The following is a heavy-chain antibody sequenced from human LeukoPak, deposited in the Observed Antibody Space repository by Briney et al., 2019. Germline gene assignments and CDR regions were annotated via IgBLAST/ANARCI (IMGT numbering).Heavy chain of an antibody. CDR3: ARTGVYGSGSYYFDY. CDR1: GFTFSSYA. J-gene: IGHJ4*02. CDR2: ISSSSSYT. D-gene: IGHD3-10*01. V-gene: IGHV3-11*03. Sequence: PGGSLRLSRAASGFTFSSYAMSWVRQAPGKGLEWVSYISSSSSYTNYADSVKGRFTISRDNAKNSLYLQMNSLRAEDTAVYYCARTGVYGSGSYYFDYWGQGTLVTVSS.